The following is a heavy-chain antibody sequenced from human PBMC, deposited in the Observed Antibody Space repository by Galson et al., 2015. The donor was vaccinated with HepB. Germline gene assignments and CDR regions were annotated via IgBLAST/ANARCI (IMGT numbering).Heavy chain of an antibody. J-gene: IGHJ5*02. Sequence: SVKVSCKASGYTFTSYYMHWVRQAPGQGLEWMGIINPSGGSTSYAQKFQGRVTMTRDTSTSTVYMELSSLRSEDTAVYYCARARLITMVRGPCNWFDPWGQGTLVTVSS. D-gene: IGHD3-10*01. CDR2: INPSGGST. CDR3: ARARLITMVRGPCNWFDP. V-gene: IGHV1-46*01. CDR1: GYTFTSYY.